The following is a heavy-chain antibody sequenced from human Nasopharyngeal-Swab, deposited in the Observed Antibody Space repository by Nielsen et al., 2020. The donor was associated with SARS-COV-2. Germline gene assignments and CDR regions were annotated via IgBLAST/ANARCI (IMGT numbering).Heavy chain of an antibody. D-gene: IGHD2-21*02. V-gene: IGHV1-18*01. CDR1: GYRFISYS. CDR2: ISAYNGNT. Sequence: AAGYRFISYSISWVRQAPGQGLEWMGWISAYNGNTNYAQKLQGRVTMTTDTSTSTAYMELRSLGSDDTAVYYCARLYCGGDCSYYYYYGMDVWGQGTTVTVSS. J-gene: IGHJ6*02. CDR3: ARLYCGGDCSYYYYYGMDV.